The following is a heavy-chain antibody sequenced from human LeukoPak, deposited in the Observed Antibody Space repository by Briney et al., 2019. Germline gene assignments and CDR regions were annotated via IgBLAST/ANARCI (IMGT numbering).Heavy chain of an antibody. V-gene: IGHV5-51*01. D-gene: IGHD5-24*01. CDR3: ARAEMATVFFDY. CDR1: GYSFTTYW. Sequence: GESLKISCKGSGYSFTTYWIGWVRQMPGKGLEWVGIIYPGDSDTRDSPSFQGQVTISVDKSISTAYLQWSSLKASDTAMYYCARAEMATVFFDYWGKGTLVTVSS. CDR2: IYPGDSDT. J-gene: IGHJ4*02.